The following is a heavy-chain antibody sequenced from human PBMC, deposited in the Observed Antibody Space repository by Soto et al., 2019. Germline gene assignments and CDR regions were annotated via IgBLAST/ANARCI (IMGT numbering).Heavy chain of an antibody. V-gene: IGHV3-23*01. J-gene: IGHJ3*02. CDR2: ISGSGGST. Sequence: GESLKISCAASGFTFSSYAMSWVRQAPGKGLEWVSAISGSGGSTYYADSVKGRFTISRDNSKNTLYLQMNSLRAEDTAVYYCAKDLYSSSWYDAFDIWGQGTMVTVSS. CDR3: AKDLYSSSWYDAFDI. CDR1: GFTFSSYA. D-gene: IGHD6-13*01.